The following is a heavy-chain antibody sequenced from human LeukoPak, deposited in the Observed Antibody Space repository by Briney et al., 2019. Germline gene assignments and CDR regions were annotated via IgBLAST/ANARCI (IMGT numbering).Heavy chain of an antibody. D-gene: IGHD6-19*01. CDR3: AAGWYGGPYDY. Sequence: GESLKISCQGSGYRFTNYWIGWVRQMPGKDPEWMAIIYPGDSDTRYSPSFQGRVTISADKSISTAYLQWSSLKASDTAMYYCAAGWYGGPYDYWGQGILVTVSS. CDR2: IYPGDSDT. J-gene: IGHJ4*02. CDR1: GYRFTNYW. V-gene: IGHV5-51*01.